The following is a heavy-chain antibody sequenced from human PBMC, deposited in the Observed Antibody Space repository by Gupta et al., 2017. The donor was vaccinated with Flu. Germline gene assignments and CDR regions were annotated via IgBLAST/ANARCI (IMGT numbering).Heavy chain of an antibody. Sequence: QVQLEESGPGLVKPSETLSLTCTVYGDSISSYYWNWIRQPAGKGLEWLGRVHSSGITKYSPSLGSRLTMSASASKNQIYLNLKFVTAADTAVYFCARGEYSSGEGLSYFYGLDVWGQGTTVTVSS. CDR1: GDSISSYY. CDR2: VHSSGIT. J-gene: IGHJ6*02. CDR3: ARGEYSSGEGLSYFYGLDV. D-gene: IGHD3-22*01. V-gene: IGHV4-4*07.